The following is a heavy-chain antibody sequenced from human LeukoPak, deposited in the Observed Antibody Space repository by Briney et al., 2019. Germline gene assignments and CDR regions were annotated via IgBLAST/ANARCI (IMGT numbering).Heavy chain of an antibody. CDR1: GFTFSSYS. CDR3: AREREELDDY. J-gene: IGHJ4*02. D-gene: IGHD6-13*01. CDR2: ISRNSSYI. V-gene: IGHV3-21*01. Sequence: GGSLRLSCAASGFTFSSYSMNWVRQAPGKGLEWVSSISRNSSYIYYADSMKGRFTISRDNAKNSPYLQMNSLRADDTAVYYCAREREELDDYWGQGTLVTVSS.